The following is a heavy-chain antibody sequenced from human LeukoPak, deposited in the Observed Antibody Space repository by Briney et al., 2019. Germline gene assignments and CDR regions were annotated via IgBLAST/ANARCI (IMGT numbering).Heavy chain of an antibody. CDR2: IHHSGST. Sequence: SETLSLTCAVSGGSISSGGHSWSWIRQPPGKGLEWIGYIHHSGSTYYNPSLKSRVTISVDRSKNQFSLNLTSVTAADTAIYYCARRDYGMDVWGKGTTVTVSS. J-gene: IGHJ6*04. CDR1: GGSISSGGHS. V-gene: IGHV4-30-2*01. CDR3: ARRDYGMDV.